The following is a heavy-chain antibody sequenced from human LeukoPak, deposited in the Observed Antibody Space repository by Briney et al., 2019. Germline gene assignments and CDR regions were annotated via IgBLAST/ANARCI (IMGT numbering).Heavy chain of an antibody. J-gene: IGHJ5*02. CDR3: ARGINWFDP. CDR2: IYYSGST. V-gene: IGHV4-59*01. CDR1: GGSISSYY. Sequence: SETLSLTCTVSGGSISSYYWSWIRQPPGKGLEWIGYIYYSGSTNYNPSLKSRVTISVDTSKNQFSLKLSSVTAADTAVYYCARGINWFDPWGQGTLVTVSS.